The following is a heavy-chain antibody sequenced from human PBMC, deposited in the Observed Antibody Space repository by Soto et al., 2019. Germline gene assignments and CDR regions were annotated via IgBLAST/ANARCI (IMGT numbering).Heavy chain of an antibody. Sequence: EVQLLESGGGLVQPGGSLRLSCAASGFTFSSYAMSWVRQAPGKGLEWVSAISGSGGSTYYADSVKGRFTISRDNSKNKLYLQMNSLRAEDTAVYYCANGRKQPPGAYSFDYWGQGTLVTVSS. CDR3: ANGRKQPPGAYSFDY. CDR2: ISGSGGST. J-gene: IGHJ4*02. V-gene: IGHV3-23*01. CDR1: GFTFSSYA. D-gene: IGHD6-13*01.